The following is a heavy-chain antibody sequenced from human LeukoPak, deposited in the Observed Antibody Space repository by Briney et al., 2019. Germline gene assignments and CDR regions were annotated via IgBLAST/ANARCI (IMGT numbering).Heavy chain of an antibody. CDR3: ARSSGAYRSFDY. CDR1: GGSISSYY. J-gene: IGHJ4*02. CDR2: IYYSGTT. V-gene: IGHV4-59*01. Sequence: SETLSLTCTVSGGSISSYYWSWIRQPPGKGLEWIGYIYYSGTTDYNPSLKSRVTISVDTSNNQFSLKVTSVTAADTAVYYCARSSGAYRSFDYWGQGTLVPVSS. D-gene: IGHD1-26*01.